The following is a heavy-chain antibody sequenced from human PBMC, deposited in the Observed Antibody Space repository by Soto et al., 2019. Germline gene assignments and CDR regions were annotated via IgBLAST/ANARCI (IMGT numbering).Heavy chain of an antibody. Sequence: EVQLVESGGGLVQPGRSLRLSCAASGFTFDDYAMHWVRQAPGKGLEWVSGISWNSGSIGYADSVKGRFTISRDNAKNSLYLEMNSLRSEDTALYFGAKEIRWGGGMDVWGRGATLTVSS. D-gene: IGHD3-10*01. CDR2: ISWNSGSI. V-gene: IGHV3-9*01. J-gene: IGHJ6*02. CDR1: GFTFDDYA. CDR3: AKEIRWGGGMDV.